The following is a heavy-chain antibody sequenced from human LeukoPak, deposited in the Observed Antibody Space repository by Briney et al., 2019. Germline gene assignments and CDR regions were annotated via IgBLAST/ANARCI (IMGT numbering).Heavy chain of an antibody. V-gene: IGHV1-69*05. Sequence: SVKVSCKASGGTFSSYAISWVRQAPGQGLEWMGGIIPIFGTANYAQKFLGRVTITTDESTSTAYMELSSLRSEDTAVYYCAGAIFGVVTSYYYYYYMDVWGKGTTVTVSS. D-gene: IGHD3-3*01. CDR2: IIPIFGTA. J-gene: IGHJ6*03. CDR1: GGTFSSYA. CDR3: AGAIFGVVTSYYYYYYMDV.